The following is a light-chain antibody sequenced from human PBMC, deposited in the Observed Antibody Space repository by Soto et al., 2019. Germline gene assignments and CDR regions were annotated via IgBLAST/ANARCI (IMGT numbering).Light chain of an antibody. CDR3: QQYYSTPPT. V-gene: IGKV4-1*01. CDR1: QSVLYSSNNKNY. Sequence: DIVMTQSPDSLAVSLGERATINCKSSQSVLYSSNNKNYLAWYQQKPGQPPKLLIYWASTRESGVPDRFSGRQAGTDFTLTISRLQAEDVAVYYCQQYYSTPPTFGQGTKVEIK. J-gene: IGKJ1*01. CDR2: WAS.